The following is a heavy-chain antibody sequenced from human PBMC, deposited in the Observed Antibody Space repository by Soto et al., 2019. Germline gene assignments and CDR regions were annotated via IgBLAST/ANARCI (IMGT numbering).Heavy chain of an antibody. CDR3: ARGKGGYDFGYYYGMDV. J-gene: IGHJ6*01. V-gene: IGHV3-30-3*01. CDR2: ISYDGSNK. Sequence: GGSLRLSCAASGFTFSSYAMHWVRQAPGKGLEWVAVISYDGSNKYYADSVKGRFTISRDNSKNTLYLQMNSLRAEDTAVYYCARGKGGYDFGYYYGMDVWGKETTFTVAS. CDR1: GFTFSSYA. D-gene: IGHD3-3*01.